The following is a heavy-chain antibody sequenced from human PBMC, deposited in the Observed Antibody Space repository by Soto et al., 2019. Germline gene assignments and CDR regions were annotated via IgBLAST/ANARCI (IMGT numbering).Heavy chain of an antibody. J-gene: IGHJ4*02. Sequence: EVQLVESGGGLVQPGGSLRLSCAASGFTFSSYSMNWVRQAPGKGLEWVSYISSSSSTIYYADSVKGRFTISRDNAKNSLYLQMNSLRDEDTAGYYCARDPGGHTSHWGRWEYWGQGTLVTVSS. D-gene: IGHD1-26*01. CDR3: ARDPGGHTSHWGRWEY. CDR1: GFTFSSYS. CDR2: ISSSSSTI. V-gene: IGHV3-48*02.